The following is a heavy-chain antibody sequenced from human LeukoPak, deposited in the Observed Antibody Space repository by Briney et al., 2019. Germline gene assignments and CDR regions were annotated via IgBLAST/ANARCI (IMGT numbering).Heavy chain of an antibody. CDR1: GFTFSTSA. J-gene: IGHJ4*02. CDR2: ISESGGST. D-gene: IGHD5-18*01. V-gene: IGHV3-23*01. CDR3: AKDRYSYAFEYSDS. Sequence: GGSLRLSCVVSGFTFSTSAMSWVRQAPGKGLEWVSGISESGGSTYYADSVKGRFTISRDNSKNTLSLQVSSLRTEDTAVYCCAKDRYSYAFEYSDSWGQGTLVTVSS.